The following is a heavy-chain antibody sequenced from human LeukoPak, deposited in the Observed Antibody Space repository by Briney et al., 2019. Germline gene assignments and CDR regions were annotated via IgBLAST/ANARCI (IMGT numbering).Heavy chain of an antibody. Sequence: PGGSLRLSCAASGFTFSIYTMAWVRQAPGGGLEWVSGISGDGGSTYYADSVKGRFVISRDNSKSTLYLQMNSLRAEDTAVYYCAKEGGGWYGGYYYYGMDVWGQGTTVTVSS. J-gene: IGHJ6*02. CDR3: AKEGGGWYGGYYYYGMDV. D-gene: IGHD6-19*01. V-gene: IGHV3-23*01. CDR2: ISGDGGST. CDR1: GFTFSIYT.